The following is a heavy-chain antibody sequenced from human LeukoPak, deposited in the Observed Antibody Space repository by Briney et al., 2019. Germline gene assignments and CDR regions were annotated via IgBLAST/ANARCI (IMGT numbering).Heavy chain of an antibody. J-gene: IGHJ4*02. CDR2: IYYSGST. V-gene: IGHV4-59*01. CDR3: AAYYYDSSGYFRRFDY. D-gene: IGHD3-22*01. CDR1: GGSISSCY. Sequence: KASETLSLTCTVSGGSISSCYWSWIRQPPGKGLEWIGYIYYSGSTNCNPSLKSRVTISVDTSKNQFSLKLSSVTAADTAVYYCAAYYYDSSGYFRRFDYWGQGTLVTVSS.